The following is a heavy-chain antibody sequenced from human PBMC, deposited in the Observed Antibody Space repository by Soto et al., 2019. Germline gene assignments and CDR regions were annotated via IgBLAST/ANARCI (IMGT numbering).Heavy chain of an antibody. V-gene: IGHV3-23*01. J-gene: IGHJ5*02. CDR3: AKYPHTPIVPVVVITLNWFDP. CDR1: GFTFSSYV. D-gene: IGHD3-22*01. Sequence: GGSLRLSCAASGFTFSSYVMSWVRQAPGKGLEWVSAISGSGGSTYYADSVKGRFTISRDNSKNTLYLQMNSLRAEDTAVYYCAKYPHTPIVPVVVITLNWFDPWGQGTLVTVSS. CDR2: ISGSGGST.